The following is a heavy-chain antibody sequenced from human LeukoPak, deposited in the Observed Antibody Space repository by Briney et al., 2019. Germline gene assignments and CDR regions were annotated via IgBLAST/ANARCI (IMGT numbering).Heavy chain of an antibody. CDR3: ARDTEQQWLVHKD. CDR1: GYSFADYY. Sequence: ASVKVSCKASGYSFADYYMHWVRQAPGQGLEWMGWINPNSGGTNYAQKFQGRVTMTRDTSISTAYMELSSLRSEDTAVYYCARDTEQQWLVHKDWGQGTLVTVSS. D-gene: IGHD6-19*01. V-gene: IGHV1-2*02. J-gene: IGHJ4*02. CDR2: INPNSGGT.